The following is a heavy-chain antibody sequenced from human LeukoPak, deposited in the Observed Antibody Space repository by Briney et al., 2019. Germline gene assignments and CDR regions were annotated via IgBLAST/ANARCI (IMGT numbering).Heavy chain of an antibody. CDR2: ISSISSTI. D-gene: IGHD3-16*01. CDR1: VFTFSDYS. CDR3: ARLGSSPGGRVTSTYYYYYYMDV. Sequence: PGGSLRLSCVVSVFTFSDYSMNWVRQAPGKGLEWVSYISSISSTIYYADSVKGRFTISRDNAKKSLYLQMNSLRPEDTAIYYCARLGSSPGGRVTSTYYYYYYMDVWGKGTTVTVSS. J-gene: IGHJ6*03. V-gene: IGHV3-48*01.